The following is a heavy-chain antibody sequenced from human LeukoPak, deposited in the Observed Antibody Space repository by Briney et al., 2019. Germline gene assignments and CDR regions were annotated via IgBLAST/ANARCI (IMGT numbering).Heavy chain of an antibody. CDR2: INPNSGGT. CDR3: ARGLSSSGGGDY. Sequence: ASVKVSCKASGYTFTGYYMHWVRQAPGQGLEWMGWINPNSGGTNYAQKFQGRVTMTRDTSISTAYMELSSLRSEDTAVYYCARGLSSSGGGDYWGQGTLVTVSS. V-gene: IGHV1-2*02. CDR1: GYTFTGYY. D-gene: IGHD6-13*01. J-gene: IGHJ4*02.